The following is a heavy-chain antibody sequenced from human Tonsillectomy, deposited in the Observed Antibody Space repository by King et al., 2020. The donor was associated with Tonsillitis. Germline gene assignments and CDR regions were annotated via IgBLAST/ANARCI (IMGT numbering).Heavy chain of an antibody. V-gene: IGHV3-53*01. Sequence: VQLVESGGGLIQPGGSLRLSCAASGFTVSSNYMSWVRQAPGKGLEWLSVLYSGGSTFYADSVKGRFTISRDNSKNTLYLQMNSRRAEDTAVYYCARDRRWYSGYDLWEYYFDYWGQGTLVTVSS. J-gene: IGHJ4*02. CDR3: ARDRRWYSGYDLWEYYFDY. CDR1: GFTVSSNY. D-gene: IGHD5-12*01. CDR2: LYSGGST.